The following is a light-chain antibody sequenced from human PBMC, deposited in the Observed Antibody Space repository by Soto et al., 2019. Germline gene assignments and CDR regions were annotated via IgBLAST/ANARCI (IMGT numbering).Light chain of an antibody. CDR3: QQYSDWPWT. V-gene: IGKV3-15*01. CDR1: QSVGRN. J-gene: IGKJ1*01. CDR2: AAS. Sequence: EIVMTQSPATLSVSPGERATLSCRASQSVGRNLAWYQQKPGQAPRLLFYAASGRDADIPARFSGSGSGTEFTLSISSLQSEDFAVYYCQQYSDWPWTFGQGTKVEIK.